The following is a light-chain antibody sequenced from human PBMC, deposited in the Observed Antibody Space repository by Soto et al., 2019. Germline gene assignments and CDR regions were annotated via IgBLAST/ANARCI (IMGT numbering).Light chain of an antibody. CDR1: SSDVGAYNH. J-gene: IGLJ3*02. Sequence: QSVLTQPASVSGSPGQSITIPCTGTSSDVGAYNHVSWYQQHPGKVPKVMIYEVNNRPSGVSNRFSASKSGNTASLTISGLQAEDEATYYCSSFTSGGTWVFGGGTKVTVL. CDR3: SSFTSGGTWV. CDR2: EVN. V-gene: IGLV2-14*03.